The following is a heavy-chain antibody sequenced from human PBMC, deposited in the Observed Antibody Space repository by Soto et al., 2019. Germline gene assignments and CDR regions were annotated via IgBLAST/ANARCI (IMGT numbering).Heavy chain of an antibody. J-gene: IGHJ4*02. D-gene: IGHD6-19*01. V-gene: IGHV4-59*08. CDR3: ARRGSGWYTDY. Sequence: QVQLQESGPGLVKPSETLSLTCTVSGGSISGYYWSWIRQPPGKGLEWIGYIYYSGSTNYNPSLNSXXTXSXVTSKNQFSLKLSSVTAADTAVYYCARRGSGWYTDYWGQGTLVTVSS. CDR2: IYYSGST. CDR1: GGSISGYY.